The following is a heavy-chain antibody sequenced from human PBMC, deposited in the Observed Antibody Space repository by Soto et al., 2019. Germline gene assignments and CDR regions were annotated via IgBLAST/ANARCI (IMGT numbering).Heavy chain of an antibody. V-gene: IGHV3-74*01. CDR2: INSDGSST. D-gene: IGHD6-19*01. Sequence: GGSPRICCAASGFTFCSYWMHWVRQAPGKGLVWVSRINSDGSSTSYADSVKGRFTISRDNAKNTLYLQMNSLRAEDTAVYYCARDQKAVAGTCLDYWGQGTLVTVSS. CDR3: ARDQKAVAGTCLDY. J-gene: IGHJ4*02. CDR1: GFTFCSYW.